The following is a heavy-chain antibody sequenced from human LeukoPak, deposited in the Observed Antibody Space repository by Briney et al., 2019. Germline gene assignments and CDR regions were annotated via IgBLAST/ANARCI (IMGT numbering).Heavy chain of an antibody. D-gene: IGHD3-9*01. V-gene: IGHV1-24*01. CDR2: FDPEDGET. J-gene: IGHJ4*02. CDR3: ATAPPSAQYYDILTGYELDY. Sequence: ASVKVSCKVSGYTLTELSMQWVRQAPGKGLEWMGGFDPEDGETIYAQKFQGRVTMTEDTSTDTAYMELSSLRSEDTAVYYCATAPPSAQYYDILTGYELDYWGQGTLVTVSS. CDR1: GYTLTELS.